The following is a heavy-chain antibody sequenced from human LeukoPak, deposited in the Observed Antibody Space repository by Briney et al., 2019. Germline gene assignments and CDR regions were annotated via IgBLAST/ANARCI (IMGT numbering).Heavy chain of an antibody. CDR1: GFTFRNYG. CDR3: AKDDGNSAFDY. Sequence: GGSLRLSCTASGFTFRNYGMHWVRQAPGKGLEWVAVIWYDGSNKYYADSVKGRFTISRDNSKNTLYLQMNSLRAEDTAVYYCAKDDGNSAFDYWGQGTLVTVSS. V-gene: IGHV3-33*06. J-gene: IGHJ4*02. CDR2: IWYDGSNK. D-gene: IGHD4-23*01.